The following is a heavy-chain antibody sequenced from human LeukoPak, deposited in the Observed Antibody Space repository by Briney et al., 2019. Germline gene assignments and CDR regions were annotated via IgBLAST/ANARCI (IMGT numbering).Heavy chain of an antibody. V-gene: IGHV3-11*01. CDR1: GLSFSDYY. CDR3: ARSTGYYYTMDV. CDR2: ISGSGSDL. Sequence: GGPLRLSCVACGLSFSDYYMSWIRQAPGRGLEWISYISGSGSDLYYADSVKGRFTISRDNANNSLYLQMNSLRAEDTAVYYCARSTGYYYTMDVWGQGTTVTVSS. D-gene: IGHD2-2*01. J-gene: IGHJ6*02.